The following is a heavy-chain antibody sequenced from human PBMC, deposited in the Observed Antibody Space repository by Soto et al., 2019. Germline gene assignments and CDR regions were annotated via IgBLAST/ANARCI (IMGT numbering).Heavy chain of an antibody. J-gene: IGHJ6*03. Sequence: SETLSLTCTVSGGSISSYYWSWIRQPPGKGLEWIGYIYYSGSTNYNPSLKSRVTISVDTSKNQFSLKLSSVTAADTAVYYCARAAATQYYYYYYMDVWGKGTTVTVSS. CDR3: ARAAATQYYYYYYMDV. D-gene: IGHD2-15*01. CDR2: IYYSGST. V-gene: IGHV4-59*01. CDR1: GGSISSYY.